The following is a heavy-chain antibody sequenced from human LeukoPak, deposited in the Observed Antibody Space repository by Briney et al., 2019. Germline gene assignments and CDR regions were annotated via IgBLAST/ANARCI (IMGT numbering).Heavy chain of an antibody. CDR3: ARVGQGEWFFDL. CDR1: GFIFSNYW. D-gene: IGHD1-26*01. Sequence: GGSLRLSCAASGFIFSNYWMHWVRQAPGKGLVWVSRIKTDGSIISYADSVKGRFTISRDSAENTLYLQMNSLGAEDTAVYYCARVGQGEWFFDLWGRGTLVTVSS. J-gene: IGHJ2*01. V-gene: IGHV3-74*01. CDR2: IKTDGSII.